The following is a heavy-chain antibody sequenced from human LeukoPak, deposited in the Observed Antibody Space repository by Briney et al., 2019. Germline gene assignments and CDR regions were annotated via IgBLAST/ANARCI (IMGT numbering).Heavy chain of an antibody. CDR2: ISYDGSNK. Sequence: GGSLRLSCAASGFTFSSYAMHWVRQAPGKGLEWVAVISYDGSNKYYADSVKGRFTISRVNSKNTLYLQVNSLRAEDTAVYYCARDASSSSPDFDYWGQGTLVTVSS. D-gene: IGHD6-6*01. V-gene: IGHV3-30-3*01. CDR1: GFTFSSYA. J-gene: IGHJ4*02. CDR3: ARDASSSSPDFDY.